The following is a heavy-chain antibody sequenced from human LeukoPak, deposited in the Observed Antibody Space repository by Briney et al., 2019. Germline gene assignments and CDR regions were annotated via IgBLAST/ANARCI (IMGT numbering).Heavy chain of an antibody. Sequence: SETLSLTCAVYGGSFSGYYWSWIRQPPGKGLEWIGEINHSGSTSYNPSLKSRVTISVDTSKNQFSLKLSSVTAADTAVYYCARGGPDIVVVPAVHDYWGQGTLVTVSS. J-gene: IGHJ4*02. CDR1: GGSFSGYY. V-gene: IGHV4-34*01. D-gene: IGHD2-2*01. CDR2: INHSGST. CDR3: ARGGPDIVVVPAVHDY.